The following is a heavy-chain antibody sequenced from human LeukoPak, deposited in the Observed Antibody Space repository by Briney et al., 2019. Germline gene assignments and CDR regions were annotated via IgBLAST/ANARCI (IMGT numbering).Heavy chain of an antibody. V-gene: IGHV4-59*08. D-gene: IGHD2-15*01. CDR1: GGSFSGYD. J-gene: IGHJ6*02. CDR2: IYYTGSI. Sequence: PSETLSLTCAVSGGSFSGYDWSWNRHSPGKGLEWIGYIYYTGSIIYNPSLESRGTLSVETYKKQTSLKLRNVTAADTAVYYCARHDSIGYYQRGMDVWGPGTTVSVSS. CDR3: ARHDSIGYYQRGMDV.